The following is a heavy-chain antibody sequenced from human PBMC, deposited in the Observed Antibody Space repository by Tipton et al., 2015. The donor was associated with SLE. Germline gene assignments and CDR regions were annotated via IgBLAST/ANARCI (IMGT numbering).Heavy chain of an antibody. CDR3: ARGVVSAFDI. CDR2: IYYSGST. CDR1: GGSISSSSYY. V-gene: IGHV4-39*01. J-gene: IGHJ3*02. D-gene: IGHD2-15*01. Sequence: TLSLTCTVSGGSISSSSYYWGWIRQPPGKGLEWIGSIYYSGSTYYNPSLKSRVTISVDTSKKQFSLKLSSVTAADTAVYYCARGVVSAFDIWGQGTIVTVSS.